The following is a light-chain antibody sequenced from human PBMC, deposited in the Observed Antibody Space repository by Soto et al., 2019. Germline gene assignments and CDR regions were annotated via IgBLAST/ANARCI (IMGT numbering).Light chain of an antibody. CDR1: SSDVGRYNY. Sequence: QSALTQPASVSGSPGQSITISCTGTSSDVGRYNYVSWYQQHPCKTPKVMIYDVSNRPSGVSNRFSGSKSGNTASLTISGLQAEDEADYYCCSYTSTSAWLFGGGTKVTVL. CDR3: CSYTSTSAWL. J-gene: IGLJ3*02. V-gene: IGLV2-14*03. CDR2: DVS.